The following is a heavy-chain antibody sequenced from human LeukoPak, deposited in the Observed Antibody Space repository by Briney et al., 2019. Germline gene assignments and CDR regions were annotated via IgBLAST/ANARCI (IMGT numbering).Heavy chain of an antibody. D-gene: IGHD5-24*01. CDR2: ISSSSNII. Sequence: QAGGSLRLSCAASGFTFSSYSMNWVRQAPGKGLEWVSSISSSSNIIYYADSVKGRFTISRDNAKNSLYLQMNSLRAEDTAVYYCARAPYGYNFPNYFDYWGQGTLVTVSS. CDR3: ARAPYGYNFPNYFDY. CDR1: GFTFSSYS. V-gene: IGHV3-48*01. J-gene: IGHJ4*02.